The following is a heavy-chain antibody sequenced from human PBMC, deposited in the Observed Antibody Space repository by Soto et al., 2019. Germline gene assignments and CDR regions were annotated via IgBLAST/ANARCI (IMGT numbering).Heavy chain of an antibody. CDR2: ISWNSNSI. D-gene: IGHD3-16*01. Sequence: EVQLVESGGGLVQPGRSLRLSCAASGFTFHDYAFHWVRQAPGKGLEWVSGISWNSNSIGYADSVKGRFTISRDNAKSSLYLQMNSLRAEDTALYYCARAIVMTTFGGGHFEWWGQGTLVIVSS. CDR1: GFTFHDYA. J-gene: IGHJ4*02. CDR3: ARAIVMTTFGGGHFEW. V-gene: IGHV3-9*01.